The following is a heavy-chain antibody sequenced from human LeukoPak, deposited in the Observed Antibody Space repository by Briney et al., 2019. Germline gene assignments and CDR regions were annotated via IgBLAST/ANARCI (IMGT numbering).Heavy chain of an antibody. CDR3: ARDEVYGSETSVSLLNYGMDV. CDR2: INPSGGST. Sequence: ASVKVSCKASGYTFTSYYMHWVRQAPGQGLEWMGIINPSGGSTSYAQKFQGRVTMTRDTSTSTVYMELSSLRSEDTAVYYCARDEVYGSETSVSLLNYGMDVWGQGTTVTVSS. D-gene: IGHD3-10*01. CDR1: GYTFTSYY. J-gene: IGHJ6*02. V-gene: IGHV1-46*01.